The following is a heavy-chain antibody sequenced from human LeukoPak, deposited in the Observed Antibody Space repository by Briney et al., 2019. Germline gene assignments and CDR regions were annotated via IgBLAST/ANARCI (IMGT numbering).Heavy chain of an antibody. V-gene: IGHV1-2*02. CDR2: INPNSGGT. Sequence: ASVKVSCKASGYTFTDYYMHWVRQAPGQGLEWMGWINPNSGGTRYAQKFQGRVTMTRDTSISTAYMELRRLKSDDTAVCYCAREAYSGSYAHFTTSAEYFQHWGQGTLVTVSS. CDR3: AREAYSGSYAHFTTSAEYFQH. CDR1: GYTFTDYY. J-gene: IGHJ1*01. D-gene: IGHD1-26*01.